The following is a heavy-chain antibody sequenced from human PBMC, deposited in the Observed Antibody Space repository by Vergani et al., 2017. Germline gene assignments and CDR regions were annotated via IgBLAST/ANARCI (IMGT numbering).Heavy chain of an antibody. CDR1: GFTFSSYA. CDR3: ARDWAGYSSGWYLGWFDP. CDR2: ISGCGGST. J-gene: IGHJ5*02. V-gene: IGHV3-23*04. D-gene: IGHD6-19*01. Sequence: EVQLVESGGGLVQPGGSLRLSCAASGFTFSSYAMSWVRQAPGKGLEWVSAISGCGGSTYYADSVKGRFTISRDNSKNTLYLQMNSLRAEDTAVYYCARDWAGYSSGWYLGWFDPWGQGTLVTVSS.